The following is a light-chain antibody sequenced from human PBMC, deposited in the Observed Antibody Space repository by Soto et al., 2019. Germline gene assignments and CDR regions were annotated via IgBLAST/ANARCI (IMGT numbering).Light chain of an antibody. CDR2: LDSDGSH. CDR3: QTWGTGIQV. J-gene: IGLJ3*02. CDR1: SGHSSYA. Sequence: QPVLTQSPSASASLGASVKLTCTLSSGHSSYAIAWHQQQPEKGPRYLMKLDSDGSHNKGDGIPDRFSGSSSGAERYLTISILQSEDEADFYCQTWGTGIQVFGGGTKRTVL. V-gene: IGLV4-69*01.